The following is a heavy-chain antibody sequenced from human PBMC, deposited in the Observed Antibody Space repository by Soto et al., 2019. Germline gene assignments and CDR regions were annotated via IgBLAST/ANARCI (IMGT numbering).Heavy chain of an antibody. V-gene: IGHV1-69*01. D-gene: IGHD6-6*01. CDR1: GGTFSSYA. Sequence: QVQLVQSGAEVKKPGSSVKVSCKASGGTFSSYAISWVRQAPGQGLEWMGGIIPIFGSTNYAQSFQDRITITADESTSTAYMELTSLRSEDTAVYYCARQPYSSSLEAYSYGMDVWGQGTTVTVSS. J-gene: IGHJ6*02. CDR2: IIPIFGST. CDR3: ARQPYSSSLEAYSYGMDV.